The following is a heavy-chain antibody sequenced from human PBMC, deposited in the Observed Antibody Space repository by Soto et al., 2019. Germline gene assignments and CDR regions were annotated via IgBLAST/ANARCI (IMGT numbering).Heavy chain of an antibody. CDR3: AREGGYSDGYRGYDLYYFDY. J-gene: IGHJ4*02. Sequence: SVKVSCKASGGTFSSYAISWVRQAPGQGLEWMGGIIPIFGTANYAQKFQGRVTITADESTSTAYMELSSLRSEDTAVCYCAREGGYSDGYRGYDLYYFDYWGQGTLVTVSS. D-gene: IGHD5-18*01. CDR2: IIPIFGTA. CDR1: GGTFSSYA. V-gene: IGHV1-69*13.